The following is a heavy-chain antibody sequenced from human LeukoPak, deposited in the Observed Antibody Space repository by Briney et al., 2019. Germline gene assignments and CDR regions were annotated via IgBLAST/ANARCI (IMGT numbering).Heavy chain of an antibody. CDR3: ARGGGFGSPPGF. D-gene: IGHD1-26*01. Sequence: SETLSLTCTVSGGSISTYYWSWIRQPPGKGLEWIGHIYYSGSTNYNPSLKSRVTISVDTSKNQFSLKLASVTAADTAVYYCARGGGFGSPPGFWGQGALVTVSS. V-gene: IGHV4-59*01. J-gene: IGHJ4*02. CDR2: IYYSGST. CDR1: GGSISTYY.